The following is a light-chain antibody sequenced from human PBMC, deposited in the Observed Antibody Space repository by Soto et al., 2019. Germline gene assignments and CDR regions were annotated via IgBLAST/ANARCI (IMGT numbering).Light chain of an antibody. CDR2: DAY. CDR1: ESISRY. Sequence: DIEMTQSPSTLSASVGDRVTITCRASESISRYLAWYQQKPGEAPKLLIYDAYSLQSGVPSRFSGSGSGTEFSLSITGLQPDEFATYYCQYYRGLSSFGPGTKVDIK. CDR3: QYYRGLSS. V-gene: IGKV1-5*01. J-gene: IGKJ3*01.